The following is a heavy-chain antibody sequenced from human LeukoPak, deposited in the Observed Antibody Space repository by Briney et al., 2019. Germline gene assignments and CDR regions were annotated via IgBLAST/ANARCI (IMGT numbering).Heavy chain of an antibody. Sequence: SETLSLTCTVSGGSISSSSYYWGWIRQPPGMGLEWIGSIHYSGSTYYNPSLKSRITISVDTSNNQFSLKLSSVTAADTAVYYCARRGRLDSSGYWYFDYWGRGPLVTVSS. CDR3: ARRGRLDSSGYWYFDY. CDR2: IHYSGST. CDR1: GGSISSSSYY. V-gene: IGHV4-39*01. J-gene: IGHJ4*02. D-gene: IGHD3-22*01.